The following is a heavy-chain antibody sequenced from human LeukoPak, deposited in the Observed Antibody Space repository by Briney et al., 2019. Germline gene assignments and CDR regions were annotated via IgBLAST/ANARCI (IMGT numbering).Heavy chain of an antibody. CDR1: GGSLSSYY. V-gene: IGHV4-4*07. Sequence: SETLSLTCTVSGGSLSSYYWSWIWQPAGKGLEWIGRIYTSGSTNYNPSLKSRVTMSVDTPKNQFSLKLSSVTAADTAVYYCARETGASFNVNFDYWGQGTLVTVSS. CDR3: ARETGASFNVNFDY. D-gene: IGHD1-26*01. CDR2: IYTSGST. J-gene: IGHJ4*02.